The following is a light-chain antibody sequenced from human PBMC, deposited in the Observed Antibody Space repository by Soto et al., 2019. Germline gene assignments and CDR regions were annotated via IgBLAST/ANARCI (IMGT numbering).Light chain of an antibody. J-gene: IGLJ2*01. V-gene: IGLV2-23*02. Sequence: QSVLTQPASVSGSPGQSITISCTGTSNDIGNYDLVSWYQQHPGKAPKLIIYEVSQRPSGISDRFSGSKSGNTASLTISGLQAEDEADYYCCSFASTITVLFGGGTKVTVL. CDR2: EVS. CDR3: CSFASTITVL. CDR1: SNDIGNYDL.